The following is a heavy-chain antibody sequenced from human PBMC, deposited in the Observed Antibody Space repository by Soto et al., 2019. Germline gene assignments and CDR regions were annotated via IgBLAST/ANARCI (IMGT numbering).Heavy chain of an antibody. Sequence: GGSLRLSCAASGFTFSTYAMNWVRQAPGKGLEWVSAISGGGGSTYYADSVKGRVTISRDNSKNTLYLQMNSLRAEDTAVYYCAKVSLGALTFTDYYYYGLDVWGQGPTVTGSS. V-gene: IGHV3-23*01. J-gene: IGHJ6*02. CDR2: ISGGGGST. CDR1: GFTFSTYA. CDR3: AKVSLGALTFTDYYYYGLDV. D-gene: IGHD1-26*01.